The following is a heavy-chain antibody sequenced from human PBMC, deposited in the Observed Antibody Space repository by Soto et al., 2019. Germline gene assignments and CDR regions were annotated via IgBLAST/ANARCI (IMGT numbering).Heavy chain of an antibody. J-gene: IGHJ4*02. CDR2: IDYSGST. V-gene: IGHV4-31*03. Sequence: QVQLQESGPGLVKPSQTLSLTCTVSGGSISSGGYYWSWIRQHPGNGLEWIGYIDYSGSTYYNPSLKSRVTISVDTSKNQFSLKLSSVTAADTAVYYCASSGSGSPHEFDYWGQGTLVTVSS. CDR3: ASSGSGSPHEFDY. D-gene: IGHD3-10*01. CDR1: GGSISSGGYY.